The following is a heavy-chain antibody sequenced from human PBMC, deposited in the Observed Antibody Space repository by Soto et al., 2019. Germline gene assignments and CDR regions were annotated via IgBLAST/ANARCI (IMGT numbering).Heavy chain of an antibody. CDR3: AKDISSSCYYYYGMDV. V-gene: IGHV3-43*01. J-gene: IGHJ6*02. D-gene: IGHD6-13*01. CDR1: GFTFDDYT. Sequence: PGGSLRLSCAASGFTFDDYTMHWVRQSPGKGLEGVSLISWHGGSTYYADSVKGRFTISRDNSKNSLYLQMNSLRTEDTALYYCAKDISSSCYYYYGMDVWGQGTTVTVSS. CDR2: ISWHGGST.